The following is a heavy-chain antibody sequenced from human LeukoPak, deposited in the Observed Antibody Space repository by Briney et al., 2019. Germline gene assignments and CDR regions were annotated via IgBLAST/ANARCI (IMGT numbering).Heavy chain of an antibody. J-gene: IGHJ6*03. CDR3: AKDGIYGSARYMDV. CDR2: IGGGAAGT. V-gene: IGHV3-23*01. D-gene: IGHD3-10*01. CDR1: GFTFNSYA. Sequence: GGSLRLSCAASGFTFNSYAMSWVRQAPGKGLEWVSAIGGGAAGTYYADSVKGRFTISRDNSKNTLFLQMNNLRAEDTAVYYCAKDGIYGSARYMDVWGRGTTVTVSS.